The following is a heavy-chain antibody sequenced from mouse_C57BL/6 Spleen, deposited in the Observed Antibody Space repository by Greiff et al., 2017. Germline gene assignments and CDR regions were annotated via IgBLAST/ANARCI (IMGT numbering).Heavy chain of an antibody. Sequence: EVMLVESGGGLVKPGGSLKLSCAASGFTFSSYTMSWVRQTPEKRLEWVATLSGGGGNTYYPDSVKGRLTISRDNAKNTLYLQMSSLRSEDTALYYCARQADYYGSSAWFAYWGQGTLVTVSA. J-gene: IGHJ3*01. CDR3: ARQADYYGSSAWFAY. CDR2: LSGGGGNT. CDR1: GFTFSSYT. V-gene: IGHV5-9*01. D-gene: IGHD1-1*01.